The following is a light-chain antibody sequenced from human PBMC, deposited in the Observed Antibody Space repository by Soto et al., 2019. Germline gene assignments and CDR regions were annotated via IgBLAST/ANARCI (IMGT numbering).Light chain of an antibody. CDR1: QGVNTN. CDR2: GAS. V-gene: IGKV3-15*01. CDR3: LQYNSWPRT. Sequence: EIVMTQSPATLSVSPGERATLSCRASQGVNTNLAWYQQKPGQAPQLLIYGASTRATGVPARFNGSGSGTEFTLTITSLQSEDFATYPCLQYNSWPRTFGHGTKV. J-gene: IGKJ1*01.